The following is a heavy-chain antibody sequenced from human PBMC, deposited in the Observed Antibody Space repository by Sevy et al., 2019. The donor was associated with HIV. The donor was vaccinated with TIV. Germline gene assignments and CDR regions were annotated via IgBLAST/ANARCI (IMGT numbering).Heavy chain of an antibody. CDR3: SKNTAAVGVGGFDY. D-gene: IGHD2-8*01. Sequence: GGFLRLSCAASGFTFSYSGMHWVRQAPGKGLERVAFIQFDGSSQYYADSVKGRFTTLRDNSKKTLYLQINSLTTDDTAVYYCSKNTAAVGVGGFDYWGQGALVTVSS. J-gene: IGHJ4*02. CDR1: GFTFSYSG. CDR2: IQFDGSSQ. V-gene: IGHV3-30*02.